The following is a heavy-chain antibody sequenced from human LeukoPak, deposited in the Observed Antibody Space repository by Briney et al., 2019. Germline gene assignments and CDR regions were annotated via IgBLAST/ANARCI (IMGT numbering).Heavy chain of an antibody. CDR1: GGSFSGYY. V-gene: IGHV4-34*01. CDR3: AKAGPFGMIVVVITTTFLDY. CDR2: INHSGST. D-gene: IGHD3-22*01. J-gene: IGHJ4*02. Sequence: PSETLSLTCAVYGGSFSGYYWSWIRQPPGKGLEWIGEINHSGSTNYNPSLKSRVTISVDTSKNQFSLKLSSVTAADTAVYYCAKAGPFGMIVVVITTTFLDYWGQGTLVTVSS.